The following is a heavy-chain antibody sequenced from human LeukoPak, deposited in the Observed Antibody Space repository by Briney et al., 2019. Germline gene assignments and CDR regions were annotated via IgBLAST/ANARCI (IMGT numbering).Heavy chain of an antibody. CDR1: GYSFTSYG. CDR2: INAYNGNT. D-gene: IGHD5-24*01. V-gene: IGHV1-18*01. Sequence: GASVKVSCKASGYSFTSYGISWVRQAPGQGLDWMGWINAYNGNTNYAQKLQGRGTMTTDTSTSTAYMELKSLRSDDTAVYYCAREHRWLQSLYYFDYWGQGTLVTVSS. CDR3: AREHRWLQSLYYFDY. J-gene: IGHJ4*02.